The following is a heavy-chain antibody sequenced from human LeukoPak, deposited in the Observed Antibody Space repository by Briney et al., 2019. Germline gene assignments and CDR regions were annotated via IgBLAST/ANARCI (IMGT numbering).Heavy chain of an antibody. V-gene: IGHV1-69*05. CDR3: ARGVFGADDVFDI. CDR1: GGTFSSYA. CDR2: FIPIFGRV. D-gene: IGHD3-10*01. Sequence: SVKVSCKSSGGTFSSYALSWVRQAPGQGLEWMGGFIPIFGRVNYAQKFQGRVTITTGEPTSTAYMELRSLRSEDTAVYCARGVFGADDVFDIWGQGTMVTVSS. J-gene: IGHJ3*02.